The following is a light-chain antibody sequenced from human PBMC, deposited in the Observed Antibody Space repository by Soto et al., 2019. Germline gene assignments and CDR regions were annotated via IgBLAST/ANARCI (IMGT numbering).Light chain of an antibody. V-gene: IGKV3-20*01. Sequence: EIVLTQSPGTLSLSPGERATLSCRASQSVDRHYLAWYHQRPGQAPRLLISAASRRASGIPDRFSGSGSGTDFTLSISRLEPEDFGMYYCQQHVKSPRTFGQGTKLEIK. CDR2: AAS. CDR1: QSVDRHY. J-gene: IGKJ2*01. CDR3: QQHVKSPRT.